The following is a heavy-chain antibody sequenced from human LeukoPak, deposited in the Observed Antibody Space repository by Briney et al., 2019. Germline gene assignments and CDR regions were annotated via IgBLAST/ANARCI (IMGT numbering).Heavy chain of an antibody. Sequence: ASVKVSCKASGYTFTSYGISWVRQAPGQGLEWMGWISAYNGNTNYAQRLQGRVTMTRNTSISTAYMELSSLRSEDTAVYYCARGIGGTPRYCSGGSCYSTAYWGQGTLVTVSS. D-gene: IGHD2-15*01. CDR2: ISAYNGNT. J-gene: IGHJ4*02. CDR1: GYTFTSYG. CDR3: ARGIGGTPRYCSGGSCYSTAY. V-gene: IGHV1-18*01.